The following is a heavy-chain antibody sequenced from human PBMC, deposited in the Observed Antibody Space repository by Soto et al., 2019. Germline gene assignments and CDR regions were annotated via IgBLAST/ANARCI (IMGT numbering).Heavy chain of an antibody. V-gene: IGHV1-69*02. D-gene: IGHD3-10*01. Sequence: GASVKVSCKASGGTFSSYTISWVRQAPGQGLEWMGRIIPILGIANYAQKFQGRVTITADKSTSTAYMELSSLRSEDTAVYYCARVMHYYGSGSYYYSTFDYWGQGTLVTVSS. CDR2: IIPILGIA. CDR3: ARVMHYYGSGSYYYSTFDY. J-gene: IGHJ4*02. CDR1: GGTFSSYT.